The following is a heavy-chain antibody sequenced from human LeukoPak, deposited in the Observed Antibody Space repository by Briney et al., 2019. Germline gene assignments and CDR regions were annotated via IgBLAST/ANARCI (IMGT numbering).Heavy chain of an antibody. D-gene: IGHD1-26*01. CDR1: GGTFSSYA. CDR2: IIPIFGTA. CDR3: ARSWELNSDFDY. J-gene: IGHJ4*02. V-gene: IGHV1-69*01. Sequence: ASVKVSCKASGGTFSSYAISWVRQAPGQGLEWMGGIIPIFGTANYAQKFQGRVTITADESTSTAYMELSSLRSEDTAVYYCARSWELNSDFDYWGQGTLVTVSS.